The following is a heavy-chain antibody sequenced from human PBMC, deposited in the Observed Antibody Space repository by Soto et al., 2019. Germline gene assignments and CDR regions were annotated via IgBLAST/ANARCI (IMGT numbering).Heavy chain of an antibody. D-gene: IGHD1-26*01. CDR3: ARDPTGGYFHYDY. V-gene: IGHV3-30*17. CDR2: VSDDGSEQ. J-gene: IGHJ4*02. CDR1: GFSLRDYG. Sequence: GGSLRLSCAASGFSLRDYGMHWVRQAPGKGLEYVAAVSDDGSEQYYADSVRDRFTISRDNSKNTVYLQLDSLTTGDTAVYYCARDPTGGYFHYDYWGQGALVTVSS.